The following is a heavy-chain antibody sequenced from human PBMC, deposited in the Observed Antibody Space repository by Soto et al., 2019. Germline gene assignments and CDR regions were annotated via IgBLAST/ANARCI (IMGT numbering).Heavy chain of an antibody. D-gene: IGHD6-19*01. J-gene: IGHJ6*02. CDR1: AGSISSSNW. CDR2: IYHSGST. CDR3: ARVVISVDDHRYYYYGMDV. Sequence: QVQLQESGQGLVKPSGTLSLTCAVSAGSISSSNWWSCVRQPPGKRLQRMGEIYHSGSTNYNPYLKSRVTISVDKSKNQFSLKLSSVTGAGTAVYYCARVVISVDDHRYYYYGMDVWGQGTTVTVSS. V-gene: IGHV4-4*02.